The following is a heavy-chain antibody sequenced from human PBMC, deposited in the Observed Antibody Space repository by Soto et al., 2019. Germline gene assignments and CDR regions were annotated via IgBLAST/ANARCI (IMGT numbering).Heavy chain of an antibody. CDR2: ISSSSSTI. CDR1: GFTFSSYS. D-gene: IGHD4-17*01. Sequence: GGSLRLSCAASGFTFSSYSMNWVRQAPGKGLEWVSYISSSSSTIYYADSVKGRFTISRDNAKNSLYLQMNSLRAEDTAVYYCANIYGDYDLDYWSQGTLVTVSS. CDR3: ANIYGDYDLDY. V-gene: IGHV3-48*01. J-gene: IGHJ4*02.